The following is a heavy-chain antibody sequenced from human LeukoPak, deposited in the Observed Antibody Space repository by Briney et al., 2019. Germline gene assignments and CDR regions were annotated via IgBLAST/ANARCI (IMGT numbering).Heavy chain of an antibody. V-gene: IGHV4-39*01. CDR2: IYYSGST. J-gene: IGHJ4*02. CDR3: ARHASVDGNWPRPLDY. D-gene: IGHD6-19*01. Sequence: SETLSLTCTVSGGSISSSNYYSGWIRQPPGKGLEWIGNIYYSGSTYYKPSLKTRVTISVDTSKNQFSLKLTSVTAADTAVYYCARHASVDGNWPRPLDYWGQGSLVTVSS. CDR1: GGSISSSNYY.